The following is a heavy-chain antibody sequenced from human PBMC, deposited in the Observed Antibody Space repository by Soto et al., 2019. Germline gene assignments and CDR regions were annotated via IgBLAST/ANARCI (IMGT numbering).Heavy chain of an antibody. CDR2: INYSGTT. CDR3: ARRYGYAFDI. J-gene: IGHJ3*02. CDR1: GDSISSEFYY. V-gene: IGHV4-61*01. D-gene: IGHD3-10*01. Sequence: SETLSLTCTVSGDSISSEFYYWAWIRQPPGKGLEWIGYINYSGTTNYNPSLKSRVTISVDTSKNQFSLKLSSVTAADTAVYYCARRYGYAFDIWGQGTMVTVSS.